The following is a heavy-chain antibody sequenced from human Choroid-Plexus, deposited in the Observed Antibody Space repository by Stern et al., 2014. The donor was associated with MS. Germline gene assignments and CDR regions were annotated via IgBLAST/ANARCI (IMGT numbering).Heavy chain of an antibody. J-gene: IGHJ5*02. V-gene: IGHV3-30*18. CDR1: GFTLGSCA. CDR3: AKDRQYLTYFFDH. Sequence: VQLVESGGGVAPPGRPLRLSCVASGFTLGSCAMHWVRQAPGKGLEWVAGVSYDGSNKYYADSVKGRFTISRDNSQNTLYMQMSSLRPEDTAVYYCAKDRQYLTYFFDHWGQGSLVTVSS. D-gene: IGHD2/OR15-2a*01. CDR2: VSYDGSNK.